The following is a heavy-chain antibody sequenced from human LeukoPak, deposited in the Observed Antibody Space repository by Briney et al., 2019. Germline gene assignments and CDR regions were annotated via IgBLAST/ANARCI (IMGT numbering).Heavy chain of an antibody. CDR3: AKDLVRGSYYGVGY. D-gene: IGHD1-26*01. V-gene: IGHV3-30*18. Sequence: PGGSLRLSCAASGFTFSSYGMHWVRQAPGKGLEWVAVISYDGSNKYYADPVKGRFTISRDNSKNTLYLQMNSLRAEDTAVCYCAKDLVRGSYYGVGYWGQGTLVTVSS. CDR1: GFTFSSYG. CDR2: ISYDGSNK. J-gene: IGHJ4*02.